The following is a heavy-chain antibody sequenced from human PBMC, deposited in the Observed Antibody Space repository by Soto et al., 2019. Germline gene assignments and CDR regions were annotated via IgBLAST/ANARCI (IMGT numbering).Heavy chain of an antibody. V-gene: IGHV3-23*01. CDR2: ITGSGGNT. Sequence: EVQLLESGGGLVQPGGSLRLSCAASGFIFSSYAMSWVRQAPGKGLEWVSVITGSGGNTYYADSVKGRFTISRDNSKNTLYLQMNSLRAEDTAVYYCARDRERDAWYEDYWGQGTLVTVSS. CDR3: ARDRERDAWYEDY. D-gene: IGHD6-13*01. CDR1: GFIFSSYA. J-gene: IGHJ4*02.